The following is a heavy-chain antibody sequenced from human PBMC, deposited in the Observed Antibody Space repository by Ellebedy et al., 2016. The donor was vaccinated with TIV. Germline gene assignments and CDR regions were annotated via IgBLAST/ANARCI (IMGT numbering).Heavy chain of an antibody. D-gene: IGHD6-6*01. CDR1: GGSVSSTNW. CDR2: VLHTGRT. Sequence: MPGGSLRLSCAVSGGSVSSTNWWSWVRQTPGKGLEWIGQVLHTGRTNYNPTLKSRVTISLDKSKNQFSLQLNSVTPGNTAIYYCARTPIATRLIDYWGQGTLVSVSS. J-gene: IGHJ4*02. V-gene: IGHV4-4*02. CDR3: ARTPIATRLIDY.